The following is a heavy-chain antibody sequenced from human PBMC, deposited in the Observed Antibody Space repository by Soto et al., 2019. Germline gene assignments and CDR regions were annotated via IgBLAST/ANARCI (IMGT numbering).Heavy chain of an antibody. CDR2: VLAGGTGT. V-gene: IGHV3-23*01. CDR1: GFTFSTLA. Sequence: EVQLLESGGGSVQPGGSLRLSCAASGFTFSTLAMTWVRQAPGRGLEWVSSVLAGGTGTYYADSVKGRFTISRDKSKNTVYLQMNSLSAEDTALYFCASVRVGYWGQGTLVTVSS. J-gene: IGHJ4*02. D-gene: IGHD1-26*01. CDR3: ASVRVGY.